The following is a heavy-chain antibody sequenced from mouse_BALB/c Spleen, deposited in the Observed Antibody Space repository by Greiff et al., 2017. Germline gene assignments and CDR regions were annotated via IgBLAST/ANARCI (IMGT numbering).Heavy chain of an antibody. CDR1: GFTFSSYA. CDR3: AREGNGNYGGFAY. V-gene: IGHV5-6-5*01. D-gene: IGHD2-1*01. J-gene: IGHJ3*01. Sequence: EVQVVESGGGLVKPGGSLKLSCAASGFTFSSYAMSWVRQTPEKRLEWVASISSGGSTYYPDSVKGRFTISRDNARNILYLQMSSLRSEDTAMYYCAREGNGNYGGFAYWGQGTLVTVSA. CDR2: ISSGGST.